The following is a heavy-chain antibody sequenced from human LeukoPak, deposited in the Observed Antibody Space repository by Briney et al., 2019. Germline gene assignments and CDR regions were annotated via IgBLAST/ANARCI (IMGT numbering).Heavy chain of an antibody. CDR3: ARAPLHAEYYYYYMDV. Sequence: WASVKVSCKASGYTFTSYYMHWVRQAPGQGLEWMGIINPSGGSTSYAQKFQGRVTMTRDMSTSTVYMELSSLRSEDTAVYYCARAPLHAEYYYYYMDVWGKGTTVTVSS. J-gene: IGHJ6*03. CDR1: GYTFTSYY. D-gene: IGHD4-11*01. CDR2: INPSGGST. V-gene: IGHV1-46*01.